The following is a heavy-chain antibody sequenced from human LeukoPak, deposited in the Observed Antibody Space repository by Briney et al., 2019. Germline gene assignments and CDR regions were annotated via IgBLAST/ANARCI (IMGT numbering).Heavy chain of an antibody. J-gene: IGHJ3*02. CDR1: GFTFSAFH. CDR2: ITTKANSYAT. D-gene: IGHD3-10*01. CDR3: ARGHYGSGIHQGAFDI. V-gene: IGHV3-73*01. Sequence: PGGSLRLSCAASGFTFSAFHMHWVRQASGKGLEWVGRITTKANSYATAYAASVKGRFTVSRDDSKNTAYLQMSSLKTEDTAVYYCARGHYGSGIHQGAFDIWGQGTIVTVSS.